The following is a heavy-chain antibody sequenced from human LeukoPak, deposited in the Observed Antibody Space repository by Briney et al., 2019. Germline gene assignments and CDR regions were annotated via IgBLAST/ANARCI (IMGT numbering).Heavy chain of an antibody. CDR3: AHRQIQGIMFGGGGFDP. Sequence: SGPTLVNPTQTLTLTCTFSGFSLSTSRVGVGWIRQPPGKALEWLALIYWDDDKRYSPSLKSRLTITKDTSKNQVVLIMTNMDPVDTGTYYCAHRQIQGIMFGGGGFDPWGQGTLVTVSS. V-gene: IGHV2-5*02. D-gene: IGHD3-16*01. CDR2: IYWDDDK. J-gene: IGHJ5*02. CDR1: GFSLSTSRVG.